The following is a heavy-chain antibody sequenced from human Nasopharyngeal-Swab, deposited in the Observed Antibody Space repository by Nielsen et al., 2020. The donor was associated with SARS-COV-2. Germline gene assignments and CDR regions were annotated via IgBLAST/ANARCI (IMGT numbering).Heavy chain of an antibody. CDR2: IYYSGST. CDR3: ARGYGDWVAMSADAFDI. J-gene: IGHJ3*02. D-gene: IGHD5-12*01. Sequence: RQAPGKGLEWIGYIYYSGSTYYNPSLKSRVTISVDTSKNQFSLKLSSVTAADTAVYYCARGYGDWVAMSADAFDIWGQGTVVTVSS. V-gene: IGHV4-31*02.